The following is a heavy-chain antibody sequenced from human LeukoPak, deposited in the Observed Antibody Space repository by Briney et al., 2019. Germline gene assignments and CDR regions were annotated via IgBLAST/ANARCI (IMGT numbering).Heavy chain of an antibody. CDR1: GYTLTELS. V-gene: IGHV1-24*01. CDR2: FDPEDGET. CDR3: ATPSTYYYDSSGYYKY. D-gene: IGHD3-22*01. Sequence: GVSVKVSCEVSGYTLTELSMHWVRQAPGKGLEWMGGFDPEDGETIYAQKFQGRVTMTEDTSTDTAYMELSSLRSEDTAVYYCATPSTYYYDSSGYYKYWGQGTLVTVSS. J-gene: IGHJ4*02.